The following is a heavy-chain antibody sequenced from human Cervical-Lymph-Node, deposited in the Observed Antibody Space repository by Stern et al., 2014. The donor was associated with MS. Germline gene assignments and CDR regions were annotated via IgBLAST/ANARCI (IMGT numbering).Heavy chain of an antibody. D-gene: IGHD1-26*01. Sequence: VQLVQSGAEVKKPGASVRLSCKASGYNFTTYYMHWVRQAPGQGLELMGIINPRGGRTSYAQKFLGRVIMTRDTSTSTVYMELSSLRSEDTAVYYCAIIEGWNGMDVWGQGTTVIASS. CDR1: GYNFTTYY. V-gene: IGHV1-46*01. CDR3: AIIEGWNGMDV. CDR2: INPRGGRT. J-gene: IGHJ6*02.